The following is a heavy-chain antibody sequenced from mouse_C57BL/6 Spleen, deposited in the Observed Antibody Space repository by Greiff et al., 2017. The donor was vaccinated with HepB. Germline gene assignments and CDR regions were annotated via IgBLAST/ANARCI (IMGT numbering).Heavy chain of an antibody. D-gene: IGHD1-1*01. Sequence: QVQLKQSGAELVRPGASVKLSCKASGYTFTDYYINWVKQRPGQGLEWIARIYPGSGNTYYNEKFKGKATLTAEKSSSTAYMQLSSLTSEDSAVYFCAREEITTVAHWYFDVWGTRTTVTVSS. CDR1: GYTFTDYY. CDR2: IYPGSGNT. V-gene: IGHV1-76*01. CDR3: AREEITTVAHWYFDV. J-gene: IGHJ1*03.